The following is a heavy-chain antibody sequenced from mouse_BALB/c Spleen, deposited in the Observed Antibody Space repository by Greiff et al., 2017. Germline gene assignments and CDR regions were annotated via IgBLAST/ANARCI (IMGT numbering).Heavy chain of an antibody. CDR1: GFTFSSYA. D-gene: IGHD2-1*01. J-gene: IGHJ3*01. V-gene: IGHV5-9-4*01. CDR3: ARDEGSDGNIAY. Sequence: EVQLVESGGGLVKPGGSLKLSCAASGFTFSSYAMSWVRQSPEKRLEWVAEISSGGSYTYYPDTVTGRFTISRDNAKNTLYLEMSSLRSEDTAMYYCARDEGSDGNIAYWGQGTLVTVSA. CDR2: ISSGGSYT.